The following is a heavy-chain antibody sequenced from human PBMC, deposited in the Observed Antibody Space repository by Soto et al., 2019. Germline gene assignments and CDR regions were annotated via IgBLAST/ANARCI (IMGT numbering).Heavy chain of an antibody. V-gene: IGHV4-31*03. D-gene: IGHD2-15*01. Sequence: PSETLSLTCTVSGGSISSGGYYWSWIRQHPGKGLEWIGYIYYSGSTYYNPSLKSRVTISVDTSKNQFSLKLSSVTAADTAVYYCARTVVANDNWFDPWGRGTLVTVSS. J-gene: IGHJ5*02. CDR1: GGSISSGGYY. CDR3: ARTVVANDNWFDP. CDR2: IYYSGST.